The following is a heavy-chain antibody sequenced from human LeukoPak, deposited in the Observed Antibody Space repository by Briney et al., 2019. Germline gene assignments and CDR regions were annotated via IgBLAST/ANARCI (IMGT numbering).Heavy chain of an antibody. CDR2: IIPILGIA. V-gene: IGHV1-69*04. Sequence: ASVNVSCKASGGTFSSYAISWVRQAPAQGLEWMGRIIPILGIANYAQKFQGRVTITADKSTSTAYMELSSLRSEDTAVYYCARAYSNYELFNFDFWGQGTLVTVSS. CDR1: GGTFSSYA. J-gene: IGHJ4*02. D-gene: IGHD4-11*01. CDR3: ARAYSNYELFNFDF.